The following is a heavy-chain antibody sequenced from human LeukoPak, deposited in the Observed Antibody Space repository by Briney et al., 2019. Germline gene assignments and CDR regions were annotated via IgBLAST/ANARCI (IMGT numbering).Heavy chain of an antibody. J-gene: IGHJ6*03. V-gene: IGHV1-69*05. CDR3: ARARGIFGVDRDLYYYYMGV. CDR1: GGTFSSYA. D-gene: IGHD3-3*01. CDR2: IIPIFGTA. Sequence: SVKVSCKASGGTFSSYAISWVRQAPGQGLEWMGGIIPIFGTANYAQKFQGRVTITTDESTSTAYMELSSLRSEDTAVYYCARARGIFGVDRDLYYYYMGVWGKGTTVTVSS.